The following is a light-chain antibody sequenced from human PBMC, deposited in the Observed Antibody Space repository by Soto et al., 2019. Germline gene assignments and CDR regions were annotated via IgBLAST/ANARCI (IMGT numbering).Light chain of an antibody. Sequence: QSVLTQPPSASGSPGQSVTISCTGTSSDVGGYNYVSWYQQHTGKAPKPMMYEVSKRPSGVPDRFSGSKSGSTASLTVSGLQAEDEADYYCRSYAGSNSFVFGPGTKVTVL. CDR2: EVS. CDR1: SSDVGGYNY. CDR3: RSYAGSNSFV. J-gene: IGLJ1*01. V-gene: IGLV2-8*01.